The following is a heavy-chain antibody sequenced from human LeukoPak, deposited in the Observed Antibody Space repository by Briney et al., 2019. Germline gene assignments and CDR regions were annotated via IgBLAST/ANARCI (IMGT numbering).Heavy chain of an antibody. D-gene: IGHD2-15*01. J-gene: IGHJ4*02. CDR3: ARGVGRSPLDY. CDR1: GGSFSGYY. CDR2: INHSGST. Sequence: SETLSLTCAVYGGSFSGYYWSWIRQPPGKGLEWIGEINHSGSTNYNPSLKSRVTISVDTFKNQFSLKLSSVTAADTAVYYCARGVGRSPLDYWGQGTLVTVSS. V-gene: IGHV4-34*01.